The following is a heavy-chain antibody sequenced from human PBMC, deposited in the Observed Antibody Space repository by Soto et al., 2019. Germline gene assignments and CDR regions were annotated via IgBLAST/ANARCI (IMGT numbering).Heavy chain of an antibody. CDR1: GFTFSSYG. J-gene: IGHJ4*02. V-gene: IGHV3-30*03. CDR2: ISYDGSNK. CDR3: ARDTWSSGPDY. D-gene: IGHD2-15*01. Sequence: SLRLSCAASGFTFSSYGMHWVRQAPGKGLEWVAVISYDGSNKYYADSVKGRFTISRDNSKNTLYLQMNSLRAEDTAVYYCARDTWSSGPDYWGQGTLVTVSS.